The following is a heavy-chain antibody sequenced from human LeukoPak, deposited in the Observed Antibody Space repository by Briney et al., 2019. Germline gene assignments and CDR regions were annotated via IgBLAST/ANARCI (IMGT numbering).Heavy chain of an antibody. Sequence: PGGSLRLSCAASGFTFSSYAMSWVRQAPGRGLEWVSTIGGNSDRTYYADSVKGRFTISRDNSKNTLFLQMDSLTAEDTAVYYCAKDPVVYHGGSGWHYFDYWGQGTLVTVSS. D-gene: IGHD6-19*01. CDR2: IGGNSDRT. CDR1: GFTFSSYA. CDR3: AKDPVVYHGGSGWHYFDY. V-gene: IGHV3-23*01. J-gene: IGHJ4*02.